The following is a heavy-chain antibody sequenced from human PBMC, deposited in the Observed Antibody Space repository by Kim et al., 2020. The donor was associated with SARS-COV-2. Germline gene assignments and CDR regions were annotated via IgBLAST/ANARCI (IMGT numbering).Heavy chain of an antibody. CDR2: IWYDGSNK. J-gene: IGHJ6*02. V-gene: IGHV3-33*01. CDR3: TGYCSSTSCYAGYYYYGMDV. D-gene: IGHD2-2*01. Sequence: GGSLRLSCAASGFTFSSYGMHWVRQAPGKGLEWVAVIWYDGSNKYYADSVKGRFTISRDNSKNTLYLQMNSLRAEDTAVYYCTGYCSSTSCYAGYYYYGMDVWGQGTTVTVSS. CDR1: GFTFSSYG.